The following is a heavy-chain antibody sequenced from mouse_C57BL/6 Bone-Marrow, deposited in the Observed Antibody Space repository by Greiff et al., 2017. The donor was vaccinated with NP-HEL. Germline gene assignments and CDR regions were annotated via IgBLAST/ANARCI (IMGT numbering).Heavy chain of an antibody. Sequence: EVKLVESGGDLVKPGGSLKLSCAASGFTFSSYGMSWVRQTPDKRLEWVANISSGGSYTYYPDSVKGRFTISRDNAKNTLYLQMSSLKSENTAMYYCARHYYSNYFDYWGQGTTLTVSS. CDR1: GFTFSSYG. J-gene: IGHJ2*01. V-gene: IGHV5-6*02. CDR2: ISSGGSYT. D-gene: IGHD2-5*01. CDR3: ARHYYSNYFDY.